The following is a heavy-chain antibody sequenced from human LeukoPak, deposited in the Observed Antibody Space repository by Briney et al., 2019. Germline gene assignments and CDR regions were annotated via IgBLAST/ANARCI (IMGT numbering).Heavy chain of an antibody. CDR1: GYTFTGFY. CDR2: IYPYSGDT. D-gene: IGHD6-6*01. Sequence: ASVKVSFKASGYTFTGFYIHWVRQAPGQGLEWMGWIYPYSGDTNYAQNFQGRVTMTRDTSISTAYMELSSLESDDTAVYYCAKDRNSGSALDIWGQGTMLTVSS. CDR3: AKDRNSGSALDI. V-gene: IGHV1-2*02. J-gene: IGHJ3*02.